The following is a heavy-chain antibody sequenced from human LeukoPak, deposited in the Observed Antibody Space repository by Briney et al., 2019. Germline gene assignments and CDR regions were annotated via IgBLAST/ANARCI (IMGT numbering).Heavy chain of an antibody. CDR1: GFTFSSYD. D-gene: IGHD3-22*01. V-gene: IGHV3-13*01. CDR2: IGTAGDT. J-gene: IGHJ3*01. CDR3: AKVELNSSYYTGGSFDF. Sequence: PGGSLRLSCAASGFTFSSYDMHWVRQATGKGLEWVSAIGTAGDTYYPGSVKGRFTISRENAKNSLYLQMNSLRPEDTAVYYCAKVELNSSYYTGGSFDFWGPGTTVTVSS.